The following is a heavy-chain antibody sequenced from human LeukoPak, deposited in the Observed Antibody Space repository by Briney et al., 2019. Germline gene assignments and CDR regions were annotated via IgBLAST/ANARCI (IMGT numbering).Heavy chain of an antibody. Sequence: GASVKVSCKASGYTFTSYYMHWVRQAPGQGREGMGIINPSCGSTIYAQKFQGRVTMTRDMSASTAYLELSRLRSEDTALYYCARTYCGGDCYSSRGWFDPWGQGTLVTVSS. J-gene: IGHJ5*02. D-gene: IGHD2-21*02. CDR1: GYTFTSYY. CDR2: INPSCGST. CDR3: ARTYCGGDCYSSRGWFDP. V-gene: IGHV1-46*01.